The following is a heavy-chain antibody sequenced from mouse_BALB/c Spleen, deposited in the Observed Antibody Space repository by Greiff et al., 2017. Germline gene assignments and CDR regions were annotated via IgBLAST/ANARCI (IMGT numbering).Heavy chain of an antibody. D-gene: IGHD1-2*01. V-gene: IGHV5-6-5*01. CDR2: ISSGGST. J-gene: IGHJ4*01. Sequence: DVQLVESGGGLVKPGGSLKLSCAASGFTFSSYAMSWVRQTPEKRLEWVASISSGGSTYYPDSVKGRFTISRDNARNILYLQMSSLRSEDTAMYYCARVITTAYYAMDYWGQGTSVTVSS. CDR1: GFTFSSYA. CDR3: ARVITTAYYAMDY.